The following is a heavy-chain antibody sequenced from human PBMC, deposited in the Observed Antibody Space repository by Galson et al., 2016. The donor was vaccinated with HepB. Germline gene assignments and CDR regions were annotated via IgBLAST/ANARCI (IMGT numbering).Heavy chain of an antibody. J-gene: IGHJ6*02. CDR2: IIPAYHIS. V-gene: IGHV1-69*10. CDR1: GGTFNPYS. CDR3: ARGGHDSSGYYFPDYYCYSMDV. D-gene: IGHD3-22*01. Sequence: SVKVSCKASGGTFNPYSLSWVRQAPGQGLEWMGGIIPAYHISNFARHFRGRVTITADKSTNTAYMELRSLPSEDTAVYYVARGGHDSSGYYFPDYYCYSMDVWGQGTTVTVS.